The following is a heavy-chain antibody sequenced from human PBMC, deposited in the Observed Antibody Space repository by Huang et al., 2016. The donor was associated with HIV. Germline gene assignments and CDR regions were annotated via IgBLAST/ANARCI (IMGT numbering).Heavy chain of an antibody. D-gene: IGHD3-22*01. V-gene: IGHV5-51*01. J-gene: IGHJ4*02. CDR3: VRQGFDSNTWIFDS. CDR2: IYPGDSDT. Sequence: RQMPGKGLEWMGIIYPGDSDTRYSPSFQGRVSISADKSFNTAYLHWSSLRASDTAIYYCVRQGFDSNTWIFDSWGQGTLVTVSS.